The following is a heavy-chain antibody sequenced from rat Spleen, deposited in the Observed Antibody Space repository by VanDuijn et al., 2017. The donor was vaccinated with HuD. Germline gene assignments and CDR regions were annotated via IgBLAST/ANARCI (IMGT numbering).Heavy chain of an antibody. CDR1: GFSLTSNG. Sequence: VHLKESGPGLVQSSQTLSLTCTVSGFSLTSNGVSWVRQPPGKGLEWMGVMWSGGNTAYNSALKSRLSISRDTSKSQVFLKINSLQTEDTAIYYCTRDLAAGYYYFDYWGQGVMVTVSS. CDR2: MWSGGNT. V-gene: IGHV2S63*01. J-gene: IGHJ2*01. D-gene: IGHD1-2*01. CDR3: TRDLAAGYYYFDY.